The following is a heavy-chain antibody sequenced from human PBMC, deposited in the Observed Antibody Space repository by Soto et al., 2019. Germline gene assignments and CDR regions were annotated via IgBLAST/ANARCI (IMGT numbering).Heavy chain of an antibody. CDR1: GYTFTSYY. J-gene: IGHJ6*02. Sequence: ASVKVSCKASGYTFTSYYMHWVRQAPGQGLEWMGIINPSGGSTSYAQKFQGRVTMTRDTSTSTVHMELSSLRSEDTAVYYFARDLRVENPPYYYYGMDVWGQGTTVTVSS. V-gene: IGHV1-46*01. CDR3: ARDLRVENPPYYYYGMDV. CDR2: INPSGGST.